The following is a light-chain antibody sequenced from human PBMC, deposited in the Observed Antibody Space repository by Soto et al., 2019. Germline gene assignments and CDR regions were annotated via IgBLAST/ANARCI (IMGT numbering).Light chain of an antibody. CDR3: QQSYSTRWT. J-gene: IGKJ1*01. CDR2: AAS. Sequence: DIQMTQSPSSLSASVGDRVTTTCRASQSISSYLNWYQQIPGKAPKLLIYAASSLQLGVPSRFSGSGSGTDFTLTINTLQPEDFATYYCQQSYSTRWTFGQGTKVEIK. V-gene: IGKV1-39*01. CDR1: QSISSY.